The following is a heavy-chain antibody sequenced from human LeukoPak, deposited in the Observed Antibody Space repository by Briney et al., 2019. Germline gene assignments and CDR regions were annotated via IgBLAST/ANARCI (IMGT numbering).Heavy chain of an antibody. CDR3: ATSTVTNLGDAFDI. Sequence: GGSLRLSCAASGFTLTMNYMSWVRQAPGRGLEWVSVIYSDGNTYYSDSVRGRFTISRDNSKNTLYLQMNSLRAEDTAFYYCATSTVTNLGDAFDIWGQGTMVTVSS. D-gene: IGHD4-17*01. CDR2: IYSDGNT. J-gene: IGHJ3*02. CDR1: GFTLTMNY. V-gene: IGHV3-53*01.